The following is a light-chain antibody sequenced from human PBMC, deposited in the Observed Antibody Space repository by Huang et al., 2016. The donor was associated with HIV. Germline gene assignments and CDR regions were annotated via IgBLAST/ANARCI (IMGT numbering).Light chain of an antibody. Sequence: DIQMTQSPSAMSASVGDRVNITCRANQDINNYLLWFQQKPGNVPKRLIYASSNLPSGVPSRFSGSGSGTEFTLTISNLQPEDFATYYCLQHLSYPPAFGQGTRLEIK. J-gene: IGKJ5*01. V-gene: IGKV1-17*03. CDR2: ASS. CDR1: QDINNY. CDR3: LQHLSYPPA.